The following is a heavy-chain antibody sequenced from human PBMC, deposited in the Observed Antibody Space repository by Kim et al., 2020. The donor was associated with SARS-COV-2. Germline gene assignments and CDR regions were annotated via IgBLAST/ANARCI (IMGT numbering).Heavy chain of an antibody. D-gene: IGHD1-1*01. V-gene: IGHV3-33*01. Sequence: EGSLKGRFTISRDNSKNTLYLQMNSLRAEDTAVYYCARDRATGTGGFDYWGQGTLVTVSS. CDR3: ARDRATGTGGFDY. J-gene: IGHJ4*02.